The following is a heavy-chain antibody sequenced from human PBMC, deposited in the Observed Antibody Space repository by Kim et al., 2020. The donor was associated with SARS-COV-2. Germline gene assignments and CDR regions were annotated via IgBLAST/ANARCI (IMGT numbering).Heavy chain of an antibody. D-gene: IGHD2-15*01. V-gene: IGHV5-51*01. CDR3: ARRRGVQGYCSGSCCYINTPNYYCDGIDV. CDR2: IYPGDSDT. J-gene: IGHJ6*02. Sequence: GESLKISCKGSGYSFTSYWIGWVRQMPGKGLEWMGIIYPGDSDTRYSPFFQGQVTISADKSISTAYLQWSSLKASDTAMYYCARRRGVQGYCSGSCCYINTPNYYCDGIDVWGQGTTVTVSS. CDR1: GYSFTSYW.